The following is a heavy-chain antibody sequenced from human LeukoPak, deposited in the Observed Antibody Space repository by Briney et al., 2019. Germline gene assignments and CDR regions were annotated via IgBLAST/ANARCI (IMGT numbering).Heavy chain of an antibody. Sequence: ASETLSLTCTVSGGSISSGSYYWSWIRQPAGKGLEWIGRIYTSGSTNYNPSLKSRVTISVDTSKNQFSLKLSSVTAADTAVYYCAREISWCNWNDGGYYYYYMDVWGKGTTVTISS. V-gene: IGHV4-61*02. D-gene: IGHD1-1*01. CDR1: GGSISSGSYY. CDR3: AREISWCNWNDGGYYYYYMDV. J-gene: IGHJ6*03. CDR2: IYTSGST.